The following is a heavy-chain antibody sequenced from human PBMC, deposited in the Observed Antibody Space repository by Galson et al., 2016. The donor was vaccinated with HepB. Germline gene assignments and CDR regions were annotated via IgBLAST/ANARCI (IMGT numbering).Heavy chain of an antibody. CDR1: GYSFTSYW. V-gene: IGHV5-51*01. D-gene: IGHD2-15*01. CDR2: IYPGDSDT. Sequence: QSGAEVKKPGESLKISCKGSGYSFTSYWIGWVRQMPGKGLEWMGIIYPGDSDTRYSPSLQGQVTISADKSINTAYLQWSSLTASDTAVYYCARTHSGGTDDHDYARDVWGQGTTVTVSS. CDR3: ARTHSGGTDDHDYARDV. J-gene: IGHJ6*02.